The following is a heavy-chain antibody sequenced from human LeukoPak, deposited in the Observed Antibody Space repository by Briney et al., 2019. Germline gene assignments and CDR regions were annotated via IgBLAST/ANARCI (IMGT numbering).Heavy chain of an antibody. D-gene: IGHD3-10*01. CDR2: IIPIFGTA. J-gene: IGHJ6*03. V-gene: IGHV1-69*06. CDR3: AAYYGSGSYTKVYYYYYYMDV. Sequence: SVKVSCKASGGTFSSYAISWVRQAPGQGLEWMGGIIPIFGTANYAQKFQGRVTITADKSTSTAYMELSSLRSEDTAVYYCAAYYGSGSYTKVYYYYYYMDVWGKGTTVTVSS. CDR1: GGTFSSYA.